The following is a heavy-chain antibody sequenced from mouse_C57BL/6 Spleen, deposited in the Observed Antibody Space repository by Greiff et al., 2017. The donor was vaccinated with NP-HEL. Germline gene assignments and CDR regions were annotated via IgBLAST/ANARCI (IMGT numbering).Heavy chain of an antibody. D-gene: IGHD1-1*01. CDR1: GFNIKDDY. V-gene: IGHV14-4*01. J-gene: IGHJ2*01. Sequence: EVQLQQSGAELVRPGASVKLSCTASGFNIKDDYMHWVKQRPEQGLEWIGWIDPENGDTEYASKFQGKATITADTSSNTAYLQLSSLTSEDTAVYYCTAYYGRSWGQGTTLTVSS. CDR3: TAYYGRS. CDR2: IDPENGDT.